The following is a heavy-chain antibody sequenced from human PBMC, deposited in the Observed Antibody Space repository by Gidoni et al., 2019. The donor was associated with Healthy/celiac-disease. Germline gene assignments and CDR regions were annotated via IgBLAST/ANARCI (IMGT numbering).Heavy chain of an antibody. CDR2: ISSSSSTI. CDR3: ARDRGLMITFGGVIVLDAFDI. D-gene: IGHD3-16*02. Sequence: EVQLVESGGGLVQPGGSLRPYCSAPGSTFSSYSMTWVRQARGKGLEWVSYISSSSSTIYYADSVKGRFTISRDNAKNSLYLQMNSLRAEDTAVYYCARDRGLMITFGGVIVLDAFDIWGQGTMVTVSS. V-gene: IGHV3-48*01. CDR1: GSTFSSYS. J-gene: IGHJ3*02.